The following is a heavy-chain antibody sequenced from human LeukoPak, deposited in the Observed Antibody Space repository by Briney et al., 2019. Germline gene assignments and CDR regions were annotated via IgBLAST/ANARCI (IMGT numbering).Heavy chain of an antibody. CDR2: IYHSGSN. D-gene: IGHD6-13*01. V-gene: IGHV4-4*02. J-gene: IGHJ4*02. CDR3: AGLRYSGSWPRTLGGDFDY. CDR1: GGSLSSSNW. Sequence: PSGTPSLTRAVSGGSLSSSNWWSWVPEPPGKGRGACGEIYHSGSNNYNPSLKSRVTISVDKSKNQFALKLSSVPAADTAVYYCAGLRYSGSWPRTLGGDFDYWGQGTLVTVSS.